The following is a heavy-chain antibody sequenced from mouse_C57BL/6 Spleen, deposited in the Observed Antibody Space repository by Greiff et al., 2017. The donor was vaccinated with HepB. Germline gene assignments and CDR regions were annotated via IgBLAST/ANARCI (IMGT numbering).Heavy chain of an antibody. CDR3: ARGGVTRFAY. J-gene: IGHJ3*01. CDR1: GYTFTSYW. Sequence: QVQLQQPGAELVMPGASVKLSCKASGYTFTSYWMHWVKQRPGQGLEWIGEIDPSDSYTNYNQKFKGKSTLTVDKSSSTAYMHLSSLTSEDSAVYYGARGGVTRFAYWGQGTLVTVSA. V-gene: IGHV1-69*01. D-gene: IGHD2-2*01. CDR2: IDPSDSYT.